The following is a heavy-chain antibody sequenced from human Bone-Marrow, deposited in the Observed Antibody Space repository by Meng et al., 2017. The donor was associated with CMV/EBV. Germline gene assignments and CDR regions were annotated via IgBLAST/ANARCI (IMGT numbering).Heavy chain of an antibody. J-gene: IGHJ4*02. D-gene: IGHD3-22*01. Sequence: KGNRKEKGKNKKRENRKGERQGGGEGSERKGKKKNRGGSKRKEKKFQGRVTMTRDTYTSTVYMEMSRMRSEDTAVYYCARGLFPDYWGQGTLVTVSS. CDR1: GKNKKREN. CDR3: ARGLFPDY. V-gene: IGHV1-46*02. CDR2: KKNRGGSK.